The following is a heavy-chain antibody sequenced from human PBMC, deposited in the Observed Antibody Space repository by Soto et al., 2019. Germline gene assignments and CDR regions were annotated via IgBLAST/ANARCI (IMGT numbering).Heavy chain of an antibody. CDR2: INPNSGDT. CDR3: ARGGTTLTNYFDY. D-gene: IGHD1-1*01. Sequence: GASVKVSCTASGYTLTGYHMHWVRQAPGQGLEWMGWINPNSGDTSYAQKFQGWVTMTGDTSINTAYMELSSLTSDDTALYYCARGGTTLTNYFDYWGQGTLVTVSS. CDR1: GYTLTGYH. V-gene: IGHV1-2*04. J-gene: IGHJ4*02.